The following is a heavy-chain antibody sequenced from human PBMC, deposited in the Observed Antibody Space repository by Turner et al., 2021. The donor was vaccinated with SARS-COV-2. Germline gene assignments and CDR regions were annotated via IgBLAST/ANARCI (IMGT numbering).Heavy chain of an antibody. D-gene: IGHD3-10*01. CDR3: AKDGGSGRPRGYYYYYGIDV. Sequence: EVQLLESGGGLVHPGGSLRLPWAAPGSTIRSFVMGWVRQAPGKGLEWVSAIRGSGGSIYYADSVKGRFTIPRDKSKKSLYLQMNSLRAEDTAVYYCAKDGGSGRPRGYYYYYGIDVWGQGTTVTVSS. CDR2: IRGSGGSI. CDR1: GSTIRSFV. V-gene: IGHV3-23*01. J-gene: IGHJ6*02.